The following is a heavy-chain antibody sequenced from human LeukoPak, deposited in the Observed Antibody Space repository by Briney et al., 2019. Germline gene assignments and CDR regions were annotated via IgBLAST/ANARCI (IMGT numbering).Heavy chain of an antibody. V-gene: IGHV1-2*02. J-gene: IGHJ3*02. CDR3: ARGHYGDYAEDSFDI. CDR1: GYTSTGNY. CDR2: IYPKSGGT. Sequence: ASVKVSCKASGYTSTGNYIHWGRQAPGQGLEWGGWIYPKSGGTKYAQKFQGRVPMTRDPSISTAYMELSSLKSDDTAAYYCARGHYGDYAEDSFDIWGQGTMVTVSS. D-gene: IGHD4-17*01.